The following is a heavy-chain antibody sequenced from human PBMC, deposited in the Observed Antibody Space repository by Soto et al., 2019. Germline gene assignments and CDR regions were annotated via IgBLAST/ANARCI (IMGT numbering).Heavy chain of an antibody. CDR1: GFRFNEYG. V-gene: IGHV3-30*03. Sequence: QVQLVESGGGVVQPGRSLRLSCVASGFRFNEYGVHWVRQAPGKGLEWVAVISYDGSYKFYADSVKGRFTISRDNSNYILFLQMDSLRAEDTATYYCARDMAAGGTGEDGFDVWGQGTTVTVSS. CDR2: ISYDGSYK. CDR3: ARDMAAGGTGEDGFDV. J-gene: IGHJ3*01. D-gene: IGHD6-13*01.